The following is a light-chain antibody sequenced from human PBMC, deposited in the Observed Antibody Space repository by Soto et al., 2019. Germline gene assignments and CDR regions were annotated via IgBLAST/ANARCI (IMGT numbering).Light chain of an antibody. CDR1: QTGSNW. V-gene: IGKV1-5*01. CDR2: DVS. CDR3: QQNDSYSWT. Sequence: DIQMTQSPCTLSASIGERVTITCRASQTGSNWLAWYQHKPGKAPKLLIYDVSNLESGVPSRFSGSRSGTEFSLSISSLQPDDFASYYCQQNDSYSWTFGQGNKVEMK. J-gene: IGKJ1*01.